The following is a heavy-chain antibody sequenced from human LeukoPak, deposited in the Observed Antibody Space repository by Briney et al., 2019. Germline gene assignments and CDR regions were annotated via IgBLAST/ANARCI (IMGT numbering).Heavy chain of an antibody. Sequence: SETLSLTCTVSGGSISSSSYYWGWIRQPPGKGLEWIGSIYYSGSTYYNPSLKSRVTISVDTSKNQFSLKLSSVTAADTAVYYCARVMTAYFDLWGRGTLVTVSS. V-gene: IGHV4-39*07. J-gene: IGHJ2*01. CDR1: GGSISSSSYY. CDR3: ARVMTAYFDL. D-gene: IGHD3-16*01. CDR2: IYYSGST.